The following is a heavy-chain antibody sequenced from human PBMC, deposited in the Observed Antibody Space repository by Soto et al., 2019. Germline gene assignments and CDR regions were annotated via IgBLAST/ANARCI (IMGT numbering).Heavy chain of an antibody. CDR3: ARDPYSGYVRGMDV. D-gene: IGHD5-12*01. CDR2: IWYDGSNK. Sequence: QQGASLKISCAASGFTFSSSGMHWVRPAPGKGLEWVAVIWYDGSNKYYADSVKGRFTISRDNSKNTLYLQMNSLRAEDTAVYYCARDPYSGYVRGMDVWGQGTTVTVSS. CDR1: GFTFSSSG. J-gene: IGHJ6*02. V-gene: IGHV3-33*01.